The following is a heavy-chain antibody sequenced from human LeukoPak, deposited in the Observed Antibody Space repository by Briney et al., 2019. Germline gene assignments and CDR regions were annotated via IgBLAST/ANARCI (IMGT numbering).Heavy chain of an antibody. V-gene: IGHV3-23*01. CDR3: AKVHEPDYYDSSGYYPDY. D-gene: IGHD3-22*01. CDR2: ISGSGGST. CDR1: GFTFSSYA. Sequence: GGSLRLSCAASGFTFSSYAMSWVRQAPGKGLEWVSAISGSGGSTYYADSVKGRFTISRDNSKNTLYLQMNSLRAEDTAVYYCAKVHEPDYYDSSGYYPDYWGQGTLVTVSS. J-gene: IGHJ4*02.